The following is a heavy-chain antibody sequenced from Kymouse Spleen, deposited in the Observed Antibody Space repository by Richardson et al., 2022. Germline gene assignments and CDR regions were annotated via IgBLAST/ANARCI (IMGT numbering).Heavy chain of an antibody. V-gene: IGHV3-73*02. CDR3: TRRGGVDYYGMDV. Sequence: EVQLVESGGGLVQPGGSLKLSCAASGFTFSGSAMHWVRQASGKGLEWVGRIRSKANSYATAYAASVKGRFTISRDDSKNTAYLQMNSLKTEDTAVYYCTRRGGVDYYGMDVWGQGTTVTVSS. D-gene: IGHD3-16*02. CDR2: IRSKANSYAT. J-gene: IGHJ6*02. CDR1: GFTFSGSA.